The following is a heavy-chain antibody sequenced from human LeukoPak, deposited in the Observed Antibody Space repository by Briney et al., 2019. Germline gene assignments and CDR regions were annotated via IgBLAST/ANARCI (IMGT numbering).Heavy chain of an antibody. V-gene: IGHV1-2*02. CDR2: INPNSGGT. D-gene: IGHD4-17*01. J-gene: IGHJ4*02. CDR3: ARDISAVTTMGY. Sequence: SVQVSCQASGYTFTGYYMHWVRQAPRQGGEGMGWINPNSGGTNYAQKFQGRVTMTRDTSISTAYMELSRLRSDDTAVYYCARDISAVTTMGYWGQGTLVTVSS. CDR1: GYTFTGYY.